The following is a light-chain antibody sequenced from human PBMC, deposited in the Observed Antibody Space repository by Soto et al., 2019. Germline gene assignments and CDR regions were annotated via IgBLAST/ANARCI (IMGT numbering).Light chain of an antibody. J-gene: IGLJ2*01. CDR2: EDD. CDR1: SSDVGSYNL. Sequence: QSALTQPASVSGSPGQSITISCTGTSSDVGSYNLVSWYQQHPGKAPKFIIYEDDKRPSGVSNRFSGSKSGNTASLTISGLQAEDEADYYCCSYAGSKTLVFGGGTKVTVL. V-gene: IGLV2-23*01. CDR3: CSYAGSKTLV.